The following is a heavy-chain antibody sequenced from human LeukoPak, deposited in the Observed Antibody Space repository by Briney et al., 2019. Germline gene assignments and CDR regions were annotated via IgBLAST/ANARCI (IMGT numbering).Heavy chain of an antibody. CDR3: VREGEYGEDYF. V-gene: IGHV4-31*03. J-gene: IGHJ4*02. CDR2: FYHRA. CDR1: GDSGVSSGGYY. Sequence: PSETLSLTCTVSGDSGVSSGGYYWTWIRQHPEKGLEWTGYFYHRASYNPSLKGRVSISIDTSKNQLSLSLTSVTAADTALYYCVREGEYGEDYFWGQGIQVIVSA. D-gene: IGHD4-17*01.